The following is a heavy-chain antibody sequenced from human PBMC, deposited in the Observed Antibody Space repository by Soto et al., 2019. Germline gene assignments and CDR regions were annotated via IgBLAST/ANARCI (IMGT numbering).Heavy chain of an antibody. D-gene: IGHD1-1*01. CDR1: GFTFSSYG. CDR3: ATDPRVMFPYKYYFDY. Sequence: GGSLRLSCAASGFTFSSYGMHWVRQPPGKGLEWVAVISYDGSHSYNADSVKGRFTISRDNSKNTVYLQMDSLGSEDTAVYYCATDPRVMFPYKYYFDYWGQGTLVTVSS. J-gene: IGHJ4*02. CDR2: ISYDGSHS. V-gene: IGHV3-30-3*01.